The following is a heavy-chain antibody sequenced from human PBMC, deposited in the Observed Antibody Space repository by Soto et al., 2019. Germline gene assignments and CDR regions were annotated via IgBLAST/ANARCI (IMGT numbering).Heavy chain of an antibody. V-gene: IGHV1-69*01. J-gene: IGHJ6*02. CDR3: ATNHSPNLSMINYSGMDV. Sequence: QVQLVQSGAEVKKPGSSVKVSCKASGGTFSSYAITWVRQAPGQGLEWMGGIIPIFGTTNYAQKFQGRVTLTADESTSTAYMELSSLRSADTAVYYCATNHSPNLSMINYSGMDVWGQGTTVNVSS. CDR2: IIPIFGTT. D-gene: IGHD3-3*02. CDR1: GGTFSSYA.